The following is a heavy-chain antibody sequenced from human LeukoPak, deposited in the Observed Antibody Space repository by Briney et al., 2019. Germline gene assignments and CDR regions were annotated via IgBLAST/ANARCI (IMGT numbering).Heavy chain of an antibody. CDR1: GFTFSSCW. Sequence: PGGSLRLSCAASGFTFSSCWMSWVRQAPGKGLEWVANIKQDGSKKYYVDSVKGRFTISRDNAKNSLYLQMNSLRAEDTAVYYCARDRFGLMVRGVIPLYWGQGTLVTVSS. CDR3: ARDRFGLMVRGVIPLY. J-gene: IGHJ4*02. D-gene: IGHD3-10*01. CDR2: IKQDGSKK. V-gene: IGHV3-7*04.